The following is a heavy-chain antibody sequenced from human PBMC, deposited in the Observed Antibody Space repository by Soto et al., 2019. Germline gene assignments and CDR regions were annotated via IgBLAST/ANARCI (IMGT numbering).Heavy chain of an antibody. J-gene: IGHJ6*02. CDR1: GGSISSGGYY. V-gene: IGHV4-31*03. D-gene: IGHD5-18*01. CDR2: IYYSGST. CDR3: ARTAPDTALATSPYDYGLDV. Sequence: QVQLQESGPGLVKPSQTLSLTCTVSGGSISSGGYYWSWIRQHPGKGLEWIGYIYYSGSTYYNPSLRGGVTISAYPSKIPFALKLSSVTAADTPVYYCARTAPDTALATSPYDYGLDVWGQGTRVTVSS.